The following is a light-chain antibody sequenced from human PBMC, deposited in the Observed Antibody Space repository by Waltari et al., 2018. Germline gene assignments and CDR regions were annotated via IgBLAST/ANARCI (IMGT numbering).Light chain of an antibody. V-gene: IGKV1-5*03. J-gene: IGKJ2*01. Sequence: DIQITQSPSTLSASVGDRVTFTCRASPSITDWLAWYQQKPGRAPKLLIYRSSTLDTGVPSRFSGSGSGTEFPLTVSSVQPDDFATYYCQQYSNFPYTFGQGTKLEIK. CDR3: QQYSNFPYT. CDR2: RSS. CDR1: PSITDW.